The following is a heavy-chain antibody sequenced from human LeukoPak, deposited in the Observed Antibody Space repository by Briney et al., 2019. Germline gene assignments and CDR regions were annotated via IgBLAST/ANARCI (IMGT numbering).Heavy chain of an antibody. CDR1: GGSISSYY. Sequence: PSETLSLTCTVSGGSISSYYWSWIRQPPGKGLEWIGYIYYSGSTNYNPSLKSRVTISVDTSKNQFSLKLSSVTAADTAVYYCAGGDILTGYYDASLRLHYYGMDVWGQGTTVTVSS. D-gene: IGHD3-9*01. CDR2: IYYSGST. V-gene: IGHV4-59*01. J-gene: IGHJ6*02. CDR3: AGGDILTGYYDASLRLHYYGMDV.